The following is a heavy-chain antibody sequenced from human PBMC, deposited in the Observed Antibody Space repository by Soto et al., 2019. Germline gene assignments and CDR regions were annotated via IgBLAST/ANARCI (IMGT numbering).Heavy chain of an antibody. Sequence: SETLSLTCAVYDGSFSGYYWSGIRQPPGKGLEWIGEINHSGSTNYNPSLKSRVTISVDTSKNQFSLKLSSVTAADTAVYYCARGGKQQLVRSQYFDLWGRGTLVTVSS. V-gene: IGHV4-34*01. D-gene: IGHD6-13*01. CDR2: INHSGST. J-gene: IGHJ2*01. CDR3: ARGGKQQLVRSQYFDL. CDR1: DGSFSGYY.